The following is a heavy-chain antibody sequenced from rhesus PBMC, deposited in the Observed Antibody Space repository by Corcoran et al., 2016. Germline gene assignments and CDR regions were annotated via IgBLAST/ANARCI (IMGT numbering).Heavy chain of an antibody. V-gene: IGHV4-80*01. CDR1: GASISSYW. J-gene: IGHJ5-1*01. CDR3: ARRGYSGYSIYNRFDV. Sequence: QVQLQESGPGLVKPSETLSLTCAVSGASISSYWWNWIHQPPGKGLEWIGEINGNSGSTNYNPSLKSRVTISKDASKNQFSLKLSSVTAADTAVYYCARRGYSGYSIYNRFDVWGPGVLVTVSS. D-gene: IGHD5-30*01. CDR2: INGNSGST.